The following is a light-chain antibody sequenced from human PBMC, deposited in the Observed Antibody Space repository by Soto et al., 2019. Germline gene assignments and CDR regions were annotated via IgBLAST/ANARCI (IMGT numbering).Light chain of an antibody. CDR1: QDISSS. CDR3: QQYNSYPYT. Sequence: DIPMTQSPSPLSASIGDRVTITCRASQDISSSLAWFQQQPGKAPKSLVYAASRLQSGVPSKFSGSGSGTDFTLTISSLQPEDFATYYCQQYNSYPYTFGPGTKLDFK. J-gene: IGKJ3*01. V-gene: IGKV1-16*02. CDR2: AAS.